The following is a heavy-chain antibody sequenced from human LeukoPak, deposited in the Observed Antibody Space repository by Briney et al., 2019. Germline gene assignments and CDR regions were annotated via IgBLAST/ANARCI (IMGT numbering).Heavy chain of an antibody. D-gene: IGHD3-10*01. J-gene: IGHJ4*02. V-gene: IGHV4-30-4*01. CDR2: IYYSGST. CDR1: GGSISSGDYY. Sequence: LTCTVSGGSISSGDYYWSWIRQPPGRGLEWIVYIYYSGSTYYNPSLKSRVTISVDTSKNQFSLKLSSVTAADTAVYYCARHYGSGSYFGYWGQGTLVTVSS. CDR3: ARHYGSGSYFGY.